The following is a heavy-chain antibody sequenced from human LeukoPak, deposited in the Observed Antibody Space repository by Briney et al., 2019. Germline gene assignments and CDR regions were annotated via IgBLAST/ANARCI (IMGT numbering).Heavy chain of an antibody. V-gene: IGHV1-18*01. CDR3: ARAYYYDSSGYYFDY. CDR2: ISAYNGNT. Sequence: ASVKVSCKASGYTFTNFGISWVRQAPGQGLEWMGWISAYNGNTNYAQRLQGRVTMTTDTSTSTAYMELRSLRSEDTAVYYCARAYYYDSSGYYFDYWGQGTLVTVSS. D-gene: IGHD3-22*01. CDR1: GYTFTNFG. J-gene: IGHJ4*02.